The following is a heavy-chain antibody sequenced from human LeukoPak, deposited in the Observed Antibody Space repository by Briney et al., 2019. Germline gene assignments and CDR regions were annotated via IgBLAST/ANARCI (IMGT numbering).Heavy chain of an antibody. Sequence: SQTLSLTCAVSGGSISSGGYSWSWIRQPPGKGLEWIGYIYHSGSTYYNPSLKSRVTISVDRSKNQFSLKLSSVTAADTAVYYCARQKGYPYYFDYWGQGTLVTVSS. V-gene: IGHV4-30-2*01. CDR3: ARQKGYPYYFDY. D-gene: IGHD5-18*01. CDR2: IYHSGST. J-gene: IGHJ4*02. CDR1: GGSISSGGYS.